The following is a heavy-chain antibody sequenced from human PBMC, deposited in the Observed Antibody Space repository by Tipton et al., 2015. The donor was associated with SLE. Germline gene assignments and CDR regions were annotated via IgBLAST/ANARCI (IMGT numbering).Heavy chain of an antibody. Sequence: SLRLSCAASGFTFEDFAMHWVRQIPGKGLEWVSGISWNSRGIGYAASVKGRFTISRDNAKNSLYLQMNSLRVEDTAVYYCARAPEGFGVADMGASDLWGHGTLVTVSS. D-gene: IGHD3-3*01. CDR3: ARAPEGFGVADMGASDL. CDR2: ISWNSRGI. CDR1: GFTFEDFA. V-gene: IGHV3-9*01. J-gene: IGHJ3*01.